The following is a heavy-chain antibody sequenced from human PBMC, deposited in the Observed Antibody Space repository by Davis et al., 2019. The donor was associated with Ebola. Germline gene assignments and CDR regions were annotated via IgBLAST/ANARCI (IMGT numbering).Heavy chain of an antibody. CDR3: AAAGTRGYDY. Sequence: GESLQISCAASGFTFSGSAMHWVRQASGKGLEWVGRIRSKANSYATAYAASVKGRLTISRDDSKNTAYLQMNSLKTEDTAVYYCAAAGTRGYDYWGQGTLVTVSS. CDR2: IRSKANSYAT. CDR1: GFTFSGSA. V-gene: IGHV3-73*01. J-gene: IGHJ4*02. D-gene: IGHD6-13*01.